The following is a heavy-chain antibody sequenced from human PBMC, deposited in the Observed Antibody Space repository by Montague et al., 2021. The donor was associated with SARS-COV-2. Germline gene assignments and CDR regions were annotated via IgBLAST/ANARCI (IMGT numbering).Heavy chain of an antibody. Sequence: SLRLSCAVSGFTFDDYAMHWVRQAPGKGLEWAAGISWNGGRLGYADSVKGRFTISRDNAKNSLYLQMNSLRPEDTALYYCAKDTGAAAGTLGYCDYWGQGTLVTVSS. V-gene: IGHV3-9*01. CDR1: GFTFDDYA. J-gene: IGHJ4*02. CDR2: ISWNGGRL. D-gene: IGHD6-13*01. CDR3: AKDTGAAAGTLGYCDY.